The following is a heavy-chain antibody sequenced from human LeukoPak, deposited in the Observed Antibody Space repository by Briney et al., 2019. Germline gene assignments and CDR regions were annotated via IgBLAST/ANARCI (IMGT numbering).Heavy chain of an antibody. CDR3: AKVAVRGSGWYGDYFDY. CDR1: GFTFSSYG. J-gene: IGHJ4*02. V-gene: IGHV3-30*02. D-gene: IGHD6-19*01. CDR2: IRYDGSNK. Sequence: PGGSLRLSCAASGFTFSSYGMHWVRQAPGKGLEWVAFIRYDGSNKYYADSVKGRFTISRDNSKNTLYLQMNSLRAEDTAVYYCAKVAVRGSGWYGDYFDYWGQGTLVTVSS.